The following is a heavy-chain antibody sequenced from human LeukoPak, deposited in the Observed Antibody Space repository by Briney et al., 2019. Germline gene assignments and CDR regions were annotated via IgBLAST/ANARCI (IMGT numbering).Heavy chain of an antibody. J-gene: IGHJ4*02. Sequence: PSGTLSLTCAVSGGSISSNNWWSWVRQPPGKGLEWVGEIYHSGSTNYNSSLKGRVTISVDKSKNQFSLKLSSVTAADTAVYYCARVSPREDLDYWGQGTLVAVSS. CDR2: IYHSGST. V-gene: IGHV4-4*02. CDR1: GGSISSNNW. D-gene: IGHD1-26*01. CDR3: ARVSPREDLDY.